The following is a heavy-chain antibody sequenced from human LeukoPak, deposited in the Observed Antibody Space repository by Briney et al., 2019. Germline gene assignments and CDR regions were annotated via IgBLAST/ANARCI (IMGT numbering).Heavy chain of an antibody. V-gene: IGHV3-74*01. CDR1: GFTYSSYW. Sequence: GGSLRLSCVASGFTYSSYWMHWVRHAPGKGLVWVSRINSDGSSTGYADSVKGRFTISRDNSKNTLYLQMNSLRAEDTAVYYCAKLENYYDSSGYGMDVWGQGTTVTVSS. J-gene: IGHJ6*02. CDR3: AKLENYYDSSGYGMDV. CDR2: INSDGSST. D-gene: IGHD3-22*01.